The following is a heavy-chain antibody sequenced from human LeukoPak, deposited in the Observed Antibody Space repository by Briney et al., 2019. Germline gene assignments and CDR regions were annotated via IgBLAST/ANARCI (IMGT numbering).Heavy chain of an antibody. J-gene: IGHJ4*02. Sequence: PSETLSLTCTVSGGSISSSSYYWGWIRQPPGKGLEWIGSIYYSGSTYYNPSLKSRVTISVDTSKNQFSLKLSSVTAADTAVYYCARAPMGSPRIGEPDDYDILTGTFDYWGQGTLVTVSS. CDR1: GGSISSSSYY. V-gene: IGHV4-39*01. CDR2: IYYSGST. D-gene: IGHD3-9*01. CDR3: ARAPMGSPRIGEPDDYDILTGTFDY.